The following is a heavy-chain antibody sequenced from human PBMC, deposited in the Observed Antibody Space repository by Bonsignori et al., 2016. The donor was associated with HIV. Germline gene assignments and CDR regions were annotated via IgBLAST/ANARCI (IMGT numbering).Heavy chain of an antibody. V-gene: IGHV3-21*01. D-gene: IGHD5-18*01. CDR2: ISSSSSYI. J-gene: IGHJ6*03. Sequence: WIRQPPGKGLEWVSSISSSSSYIYYADSVKGRFTISRDNAKNSLYLQMNSLRAEDTAVYYCARDGAADTAMAGYYYYYMDVWGKGTTVTVSS. CDR3: ARDGAADTAMAGYYYYYMDV.